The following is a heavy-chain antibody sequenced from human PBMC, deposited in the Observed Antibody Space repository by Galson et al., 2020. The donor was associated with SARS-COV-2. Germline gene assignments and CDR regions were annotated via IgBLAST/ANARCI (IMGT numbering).Heavy chain of an antibody. V-gene: IGHV3-49*03. CDR2: IRSKAYGGTT. CDR1: GFTFGDYA. Sequence: GESLKISCTASGFTFGDYAMSWFRQAPGKGLEWVGFIRSKAYGGTTEYAASVKGRFTISRDDSKSIAYLQMNSLKTEDTAVYYCTIDNLGIYYYYYGMDVWGQGTMVTVSS. J-gene: IGHJ6*02. D-gene: IGHD3-10*01. CDR3: TIDNLGIYYYYYGMDV.